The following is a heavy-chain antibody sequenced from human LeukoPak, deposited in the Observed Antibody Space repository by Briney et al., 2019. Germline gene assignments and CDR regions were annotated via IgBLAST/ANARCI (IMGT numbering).Heavy chain of an antibody. D-gene: IGHD6-19*01. J-gene: IGHJ5*02. Sequence: KSSETLSLTCAVYGGSFSGYYWSWIRQPPGKGLEWIGEINHSGSTNYNPSLKSRVTISVDTSKNQFSLKLSAVTAADTAGYYCATRIRQWLVRGGSWFDPWGQGTLATVSS. CDR3: ATRIRQWLVRGGSWFDP. V-gene: IGHV4-34*01. CDR2: INHSGST. CDR1: GGSFSGYY.